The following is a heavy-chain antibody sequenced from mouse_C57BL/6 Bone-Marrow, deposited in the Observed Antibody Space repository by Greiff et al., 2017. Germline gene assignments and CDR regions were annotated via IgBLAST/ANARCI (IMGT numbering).Heavy chain of an antibody. CDR2: IDPEDGDT. CDR1: GFNIKDYS. V-gene: IGHV14-1*01. J-gene: IGHJ2*01. CDR3: TTPYYAKERDY. D-gene: IGHD1-1*01. Sequence: VQLQQSGAELVRPGASVKLSCTASGFNIKDYSMHWVKQRPEQGLEWIGRIDPEDGDTEYAPKFQGKATMTADTSSNTAYLQLSSLTSEDTAVYYCTTPYYAKERDYWGQGTTLTVSS.